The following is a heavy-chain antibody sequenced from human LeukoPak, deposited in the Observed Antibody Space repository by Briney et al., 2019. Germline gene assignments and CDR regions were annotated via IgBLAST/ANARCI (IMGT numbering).Heavy chain of an antibody. J-gene: IGHJ6*02. CDR1: GFTFSSYW. CDR2: IKQDGSEK. CDR3: ARSMDV. V-gene: IGHV3-7*03. Sequence: GGSLRLSCVASGFTFSSYWMTWGRQAPGKGLEWVANIKQDGSEKYYVDSVKGRLTISRDNAKNSLYLQMNSLRAEDTAVYYCARSMDVWGQGTTVTVSS.